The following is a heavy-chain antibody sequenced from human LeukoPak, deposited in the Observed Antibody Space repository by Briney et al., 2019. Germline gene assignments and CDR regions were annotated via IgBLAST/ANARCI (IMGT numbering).Heavy chain of an antibody. D-gene: IGHD3-22*01. CDR1: GFTFSNYA. V-gene: IGHV3-66*01. CDR2: IFSGGST. CDR3: ARGGESSGYYYADY. Sequence: GGSLRLSCAASGFTFSNYAMSWVRQAPGKGLEWVSVIFSGGSTYYADSVKGRFTISRDDSKNTVYLQMNSLRAEDTSVYFCARGGESSGYYYADYWGQGTLVTVSS. J-gene: IGHJ4*02.